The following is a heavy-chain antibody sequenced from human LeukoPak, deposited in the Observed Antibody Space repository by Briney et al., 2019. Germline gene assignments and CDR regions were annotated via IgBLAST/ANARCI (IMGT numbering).Heavy chain of an antibody. Sequence: SETLSLTYTVSGGSISSDRDYWNWIRQPAGKGLEWIVRIYTSGRIDYNPSLRSRLTMSLDTSRNQFSLKLSSVTAADTAVYYCVKSYYDSTGYSGWFDPWSQGTLVTVSS. CDR3: VKSYYDSTGYSGWFDP. CDR2: IYTSGRI. J-gene: IGHJ5*02. CDR1: GGSISSDRDY. D-gene: IGHD3-22*01. V-gene: IGHV4-61*02.